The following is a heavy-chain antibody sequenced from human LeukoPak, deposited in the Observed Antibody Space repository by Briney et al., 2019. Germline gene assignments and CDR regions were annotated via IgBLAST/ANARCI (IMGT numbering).Heavy chain of an antibody. D-gene: IGHD3-16*02. V-gene: IGHV4-39*01. Sequence: SETLSLTCTVSGAFISTSDYYWGWIRQPPGKGLEWIGSFSYGGSPYYNPSLKSRVTISVDMSKNQFSLKVNSVTAADTAVYYCARGYDYVWGSYRLALDYWGQGTLVTVSP. CDR3: ARGYDYVWGSYRLALDY. J-gene: IGHJ4*02. CDR1: GAFISTSDYY. CDR2: FSYGGSP.